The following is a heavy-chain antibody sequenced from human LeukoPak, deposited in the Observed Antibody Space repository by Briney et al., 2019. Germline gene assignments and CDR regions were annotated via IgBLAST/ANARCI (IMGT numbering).Heavy chain of an antibody. J-gene: IGHJ4*02. CDR3: ARHWSIVGATSWYFDY. V-gene: IGHV4-39*01. CDR2: IYYSGST. CDR1: GGSISSSSYY. D-gene: IGHD1-26*01. Sequence: SETLSLTCTVSGGSISSSSYYWGWLRQPPGKGLEWIGSIYYSGSTYYNPSLKSRVTISVDTSKNQFSLKLSSVTAADTAVYYCARHWSIVGATSWYFDYWGQGTLVTVSS.